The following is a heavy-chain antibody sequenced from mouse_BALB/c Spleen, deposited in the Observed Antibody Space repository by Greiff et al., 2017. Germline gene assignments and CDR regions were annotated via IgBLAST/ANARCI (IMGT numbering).Heavy chain of an antibody. D-gene: IGHD3-2*01. CDR1: GYSITSDYA. CDR3: ARSATARATYFAD. Sequence: EVQLQQSGPGLVKPSQSLSLTCTVTGYSITSDYAWYWIRQFPGNKLEWMCSISYSGSTSYNPSLKSRISITRDTSKNQFFLQLNSVTTEDTATYYCARSATARATYFADWGAGTLVTVSA. V-gene: IGHV3-2*02. CDR2: ISYSGST. J-gene: IGHJ3*01.